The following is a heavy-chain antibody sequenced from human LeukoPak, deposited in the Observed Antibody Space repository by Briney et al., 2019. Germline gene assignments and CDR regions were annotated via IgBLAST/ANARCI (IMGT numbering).Heavy chain of an antibody. J-gene: IGHJ6*03. CDR3: AREGTGSYMDV. V-gene: IGHV3-7*01. D-gene: IGHD1/OR15-1a*01. Sequence: TGGSLRLSCSASGFTFSDYWMTWVRQAPGKGLEWVANINQDGGEAYYVDSVKGRFTVSRDNAKNSLYLQLNNLGVDDTAVYHCAREGTGSYMDVWGKGTTVTVSS. CDR1: GFTFSDYW. CDR2: INQDGGEA.